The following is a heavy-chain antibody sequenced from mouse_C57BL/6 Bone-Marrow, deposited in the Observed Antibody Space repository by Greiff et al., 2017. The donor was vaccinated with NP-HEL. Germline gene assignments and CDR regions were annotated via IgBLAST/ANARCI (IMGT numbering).Heavy chain of an antibody. J-gene: IGHJ3*01. CDR1: GYTFTSYW. CDR3: ARGVVAKGFAY. Sequence: QVQLQQPGAELVKPGASVKLSCTASGYTFTSYWMQWVKQRPGQGLGWIGEIDPSDSYTNYNQKFKGKATLTVDTSSSTAYMQLSSLTSEDSAVYDCARGVVAKGFAYWGQGTLVTVSA. D-gene: IGHD1-1*01. V-gene: IGHV1-50*01. CDR2: IDPSDSYT.